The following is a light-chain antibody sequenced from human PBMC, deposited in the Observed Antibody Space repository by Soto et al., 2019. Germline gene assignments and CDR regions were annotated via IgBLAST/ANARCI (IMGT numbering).Light chain of an antibody. J-gene: IGKJ5*01. V-gene: IGKV3-20*01. CDR1: QSVRSSY. CDR3: QQYGSSPIT. CDR2: GAS. Sequence: EIVLTQSAGTLSLSPGERATLSCRASQSVRSSYLAWYQQKPGQAPRLLIYGASSRATGIPDRFSDSGSGTDFILTISRLEPEDFAVYYCQQYGSSPITFGQGTRLEIK.